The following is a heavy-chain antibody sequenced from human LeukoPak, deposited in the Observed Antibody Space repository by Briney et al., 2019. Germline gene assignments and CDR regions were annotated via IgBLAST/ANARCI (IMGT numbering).Heavy chain of an antibody. CDR1: GYSISSGYY. CDR2: IYHSGST. D-gene: IGHD3-22*01. Sequence: SETLSLTCIVSGYSISSGYYWGWIRQPPGKGLEWIGSIYHSGSTYYNPSLKSRVTISVDTSKNQFSLKLSSVTAADTAVYYCRYYYDSSGYYYFDYWGQGTLVTVSS. J-gene: IGHJ4*02. V-gene: IGHV4-38-2*02. CDR3: RYYYDSSGYYYFDY.